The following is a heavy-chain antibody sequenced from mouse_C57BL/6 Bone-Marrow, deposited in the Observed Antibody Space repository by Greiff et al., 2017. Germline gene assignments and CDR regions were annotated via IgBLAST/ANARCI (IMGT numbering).Heavy chain of an antibody. CDR1: GYAFTNYL. CDR2: INPGSGGT. V-gene: IGHV1-54*01. Sequence: QVQLQQSGAELVRPGTSVKVSCKASGYAFTNYLIEWVKQRPGQGLEWIGVINPGSGGTNYNEKFKGKATLTADKSSSTAYMQLSSLTSEDSAVYFCARGLTTEVYFDYWGQGTTLTVSS. CDR3: ARGLTTEVYFDY. D-gene: IGHD1-1*01. J-gene: IGHJ2*01.